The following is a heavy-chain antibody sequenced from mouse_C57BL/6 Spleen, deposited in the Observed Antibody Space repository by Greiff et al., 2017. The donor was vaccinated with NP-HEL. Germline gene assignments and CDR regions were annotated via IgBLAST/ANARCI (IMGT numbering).Heavy chain of an antibody. CDR1: GYTFTDYN. D-gene: IGHD2-4*01. J-gene: IGHJ2*01. V-gene: IGHV1-22*01. CDR3: ARRYYYDSLDY. Sequence: VQLKQSGPELVKPGASVKMSCKASGYTFTDYNMHWVKQSHGKSLEWIGYLNPNNGGTSYNQKFKGKATLTVNKSSSTAYMELRSLTSEDSAVYYCARRYYYDSLDYWGQGTTLTVSS. CDR2: LNPNNGGT.